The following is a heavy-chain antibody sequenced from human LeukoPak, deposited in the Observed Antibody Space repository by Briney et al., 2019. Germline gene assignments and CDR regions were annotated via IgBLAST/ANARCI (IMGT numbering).Heavy chain of an antibody. V-gene: IGHV3-30*18. CDR1: GFTFSSYG. J-gene: IGHJ4*02. CDR2: ISYDGSNK. Sequence: GRSLRLSCAASGFTFSSYGMHWVRQAPGKGLEWVAVISYDGSNKYYADSVKGRFTISRDNSKNTLYLQMNSLRAEDTAVYYCAKDTLRERGSSWYDYWGQGTLVTVSS. CDR3: AKDTLRERGSSWYDY. D-gene: IGHD6-13*01.